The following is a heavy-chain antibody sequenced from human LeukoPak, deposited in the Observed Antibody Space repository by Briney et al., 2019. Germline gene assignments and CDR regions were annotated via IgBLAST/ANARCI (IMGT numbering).Heavy chain of an antibody. CDR2: ISYDGSNK. J-gene: IGHJ4*02. D-gene: IGHD5-24*01. CDR3: ARDLRWLTRGYFDY. Sequence: GGSLRLSCAASGFTFSSYAMHWVRQAPGKELEWVAVISYDGSNKYYADSVKGRFTTSRDNSKNTLYLQMNSLRAEDTAVYYCARDLRWLTRGYFDYWGQGTLVTVSS. V-gene: IGHV3-30*04. CDR1: GFTFSSYA.